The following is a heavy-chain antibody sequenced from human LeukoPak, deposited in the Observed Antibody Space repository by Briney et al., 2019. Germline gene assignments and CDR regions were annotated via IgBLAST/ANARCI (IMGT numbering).Heavy chain of an antibody. CDR2: ISSSGST. V-gene: IGHV4-39*07. J-gene: IGHJ3*02. CDR3: ARGPYSYDSSGAFDI. Sequence: PSETLSLTCTVSGGSISGSSYYWGWIRQPPGKGLEWIGRISSSGSTNYNPSLKSRVTISVDTSKNQFSLKLSSVTAADTAVYFCARGPYSYDSSGAFDIWGQGTMVTVSS. D-gene: IGHD3-22*01. CDR1: GGSISGSSYY.